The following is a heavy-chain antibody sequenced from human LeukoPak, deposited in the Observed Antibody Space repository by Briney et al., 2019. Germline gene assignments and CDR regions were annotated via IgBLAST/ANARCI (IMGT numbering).Heavy chain of an antibody. CDR1: GFTFSSYG. Sequence: GGSLRLSCAASGFTFSSYGMSWVRQTPGKGLEWVSGISGSGSGGSTYYADSVKGRFTISRDNSKNTLYLQMNSLRVEDTAEYYCAKAGGSGWYVSYHFDYWGQGTLVTVSS. V-gene: IGHV3-23*01. CDR2: ISGSGSGGST. D-gene: IGHD6-19*01. J-gene: IGHJ4*02. CDR3: AKAGGSGWYVSYHFDY.